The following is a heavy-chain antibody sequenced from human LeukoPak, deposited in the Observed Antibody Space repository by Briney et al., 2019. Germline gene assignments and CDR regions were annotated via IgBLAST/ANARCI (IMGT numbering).Heavy chain of an antibody. CDR2: MNPNSGNT. D-gene: IGHD6-13*01. CDR1: GYTFTSYD. V-gene: IGHV1-8*01. J-gene: IGHJ6*02. Sequence: GASVKVSCKASGYTFTSYDINWVRQATGQGLEWMGWMNPNSGNTGYAQKFQGRVTMTRNTSISTAYMELSSLRSEDTAVYYCARVGSPYIAAAGPPYYYYGMDVWGQGTTVTVSS. CDR3: ARVGSPYIAAAGPPYYYYGMDV.